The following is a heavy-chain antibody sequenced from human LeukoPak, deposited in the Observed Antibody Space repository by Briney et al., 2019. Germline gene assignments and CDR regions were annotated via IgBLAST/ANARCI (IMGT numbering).Heavy chain of an antibody. V-gene: IGHV4-34*01. CDR2: INHSGST. J-gene: IGHJ4*02. D-gene: IGHD6-19*01. CDR3: ARGKIAVAAPLEY. CDR1: GGSFSGYY. Sequence: SETLSLTCAVYGGSFSGYYWSWIRQPPGKGLEWIGEINHSGSTYYNPSLKSRVTISVDTSKSQFSLKLSSVTAADTAVYYCARGKIAVAAPLEYWGQGTLVTVSS.